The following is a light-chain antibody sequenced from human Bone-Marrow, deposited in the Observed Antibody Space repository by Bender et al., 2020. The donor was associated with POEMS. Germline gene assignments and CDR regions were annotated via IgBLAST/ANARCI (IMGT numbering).Light chain of an antibody. V-gene: IGLV2-8*01. CDR3: SSYAGNNKQV. CDR2: EVS. J-gene: IGLJ1*01. CDR1: GDDISAYYH. Sequence: QSALTQPPSASGSLGQSVTISCTGTGDDISAYYHVSWYQQHPGKAPKVIIYEVSKRPSGVPDRFSGSKSGNAASLTVSGLQAEDEAEYYCSSYAGNNKQVFGTGTKVTVL.